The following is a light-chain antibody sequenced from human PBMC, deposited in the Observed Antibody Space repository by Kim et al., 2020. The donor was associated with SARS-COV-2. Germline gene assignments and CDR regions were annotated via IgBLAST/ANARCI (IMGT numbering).Light chain of an antibody. Sequence: QRVTISCTGRSSNTRAGYDIHWYQQLPGTTPKLLIYGNNNRPSGVPDRFSGSKSGTSASLAITGLQVEDEADYYCQSFDSSLNDWVFGGGTQLTVL. CDR2: GNN. J-gene: IGLJ2*01. CDR3: QSFDSSLNDWV. V-gene: IGLV1-40*01. CDR1: SSNTRAGYD.